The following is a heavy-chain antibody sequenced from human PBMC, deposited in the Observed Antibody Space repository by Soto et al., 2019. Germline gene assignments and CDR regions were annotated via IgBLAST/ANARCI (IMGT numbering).Heavy chain of an antibody. J-gene: IGHJ4*02. V-gene: IGHV3-15*01. D-gene: IGHD5-18*01. CDR1: GFTFTNAW. CDR2: IKSKTDGGTT. CDR3: TTGGRGYSYRRDY. Sequence: PGGSLRLSCAVSGFTFTNAWMSWVRQAPGKGLEWVGRIKSKTDGGTTDYAAPVKGRFTISRDDSKNTLYLQMNSLKTEDTAVYYCTTGGRGYSYRRDYWGQGTLVTVSS.